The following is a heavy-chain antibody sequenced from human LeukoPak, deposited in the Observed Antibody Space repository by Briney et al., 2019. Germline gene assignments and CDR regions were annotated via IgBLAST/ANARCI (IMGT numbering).Heavy chain of an antibody. CDR3: ARQGFVASYGVDV. V-gene: IGHV5-51*01. J-gene: IGHJ6*02. Sequence: GESLKISCKGSGYSFKNYWIAWVRQMPGKGLEWMGIIYPGDSNTRYNPSFQGQVTISADESISTAYLQWSSLKASDTAEYYCARQGFVASYGVDVWGQGTTVTVS. CDR2: IYPGDSNT. CDR1: GYSFKNYW.